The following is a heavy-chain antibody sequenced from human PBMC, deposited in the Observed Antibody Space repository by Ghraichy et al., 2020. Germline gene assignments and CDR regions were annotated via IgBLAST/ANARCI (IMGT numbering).Heavy chain of an antibody. D-gene: IGHD1-26*01. Sequence: ASVKVSCKASGYTFTSYYMHWVRQAPGQGLEWMGIINPSGGSTSYAQKFQGRVTMTRDTSTSTVYMELSSLRSEDTAVYYCARGLPSSRVGATRPFLDYWGQGTLVTVSS. CDR1: GYTFTSYY. CDR2: INPSGGST. CDR3: ARGLPSSRVGATRPFLDY. V-gene: IGHV1-46*01. J-gene: IGHJ4*02.